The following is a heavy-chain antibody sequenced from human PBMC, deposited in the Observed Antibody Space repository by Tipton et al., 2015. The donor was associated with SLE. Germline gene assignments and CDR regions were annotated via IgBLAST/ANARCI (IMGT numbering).Heavy chain of an antibody. Sequence: GLVKPSETLSLTCIVSGASISGYFWSWIRLPPGKGLEWIGSIYHSGSTTYNSSLRSRVTISLDRSKTQFSLKLGFVTAADTAVYYCARHDYGDYHLDYWGQGTLVTVSS. J-gene: IGHJ4*02. CDR2: IYHSGST. CDR1: GASISGYF. CDR3: ARHDYGDYHLDY. V-gene: IGHV4-59*12. D-gene: IGHD4-17*01.